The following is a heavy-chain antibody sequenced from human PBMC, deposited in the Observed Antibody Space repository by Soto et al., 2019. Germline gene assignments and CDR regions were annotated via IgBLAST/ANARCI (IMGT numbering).Heavy chain of an antibody. CDR1: GYSFTSYW. D-gene: IGHD3-22*01. Sequence: GESLKISCKGSGYSFTSYWISWVRQMPGKGLEWMGRIDPSDSYTNYSPSFQGHVTISADKSISTAYLQWSSLKASDTAMYYCARHNQQTYYYDSSGSIWFDPWGQGTLVTVSS. J-gene: IGHJ5*02. CDR2: IDPSDSYT. V-gene: IGHV5-10-1*01. CDR3: ARHNQQTYYYDSSGSIWFDP.